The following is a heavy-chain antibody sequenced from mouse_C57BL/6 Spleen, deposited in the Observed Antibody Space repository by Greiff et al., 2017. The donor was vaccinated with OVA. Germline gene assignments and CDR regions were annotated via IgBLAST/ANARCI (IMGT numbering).Heavy chain of an antibody. CDR3: ARYDYDGWYAMDD. V-gene: IGHV1-18*01. CDR2: INPNNGGT. Sequence: VQLQQSGPELVKPGASVKIPCKASGYTFTDYNMDWVKQSHGKSLEWIGDINPNNGGTIYNQKFKGKATLTVDKSSGTAYMELRSLTSEDTAVYYGARYDYDGWYAMDDWGQGTSVTVSS. CDR1: GYTFTDYN. J-gene: IGHJ4*01. D-gene: IGHD2-4*01.